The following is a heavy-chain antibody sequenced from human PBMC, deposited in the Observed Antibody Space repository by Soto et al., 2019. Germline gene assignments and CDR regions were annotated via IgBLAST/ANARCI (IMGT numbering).Heavy chain of an antibody. V-gene: IGHV3-48*02. Sequence: GWSLRLSCAASGFAFSSYSMNWVRQAPGKGLEWVSNISSSSSSIYYADSVKGRFTISRDNAKNSLYLQMNSLRDEDTAVYYCARDWGSSARGYYYGMDVWGQGTTVTVSS. J-gene: IGHJ6*02. CDR3: ARDWGSSARGYYYGMDV. CDR2: ISSSSSSI. D-gene: IGHD3-16*01. CDR1: GFAFSSYS.